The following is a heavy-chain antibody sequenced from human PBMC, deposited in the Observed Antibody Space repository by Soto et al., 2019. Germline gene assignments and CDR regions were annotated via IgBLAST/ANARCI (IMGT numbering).Heavy chain of an antibody. Sequence: EVQLLESGGGVVQSGGSLRLSCAASGFTFSDYAMTWVRQAPGKGLDWVSSISTGGGTTYNADSVKGRFTVSRDNSKNALYLQTNSLRAEDTAVYFCVRGWRDVDYWGQGTLVTVSS. CDR2: ISTGGGTT. D-gene: IGHD3-3*01. CDR3: VRGWRDVDY. J-gene: IGHJ4*02. CDR1: GFTFSDYA. V-gene: IGHV3-23*01.